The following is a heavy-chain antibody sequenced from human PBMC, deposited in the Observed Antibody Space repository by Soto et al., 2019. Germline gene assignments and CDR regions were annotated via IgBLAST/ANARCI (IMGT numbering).Heavy chain of an antibody. CDR2: INHSGST. CDR3: ARWPPRYLAGYHYYYMEV. CDR1: CGSFSGYY. V-gene: IGHV4-34*01. D-gene: IGHD6-19*01. J-gene: IGHJ6*03. Sequence: PSETLSLTCSFHCGSFSGYYLSLILHPPFKLLEFIWEINHSGSTNYNPSLKGRVTISVDTSKNQFSLKLSSVTAADTAVYYCARWPPRYLAGYHYYYMEVWGKGTTVTVSS.